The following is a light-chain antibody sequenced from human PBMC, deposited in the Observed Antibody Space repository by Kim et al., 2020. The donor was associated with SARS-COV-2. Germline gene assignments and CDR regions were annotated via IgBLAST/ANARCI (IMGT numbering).Light chain of an antibody. CDR3: QVWDSSTVL. V-gene: IGLV3-9*01. J-gene: IGLJ3*02. CDR1: NIGHKS. CDR2: RNI. Sequence: SYELTQPLSVSVALGQTARMTCGGDNIGHKSVHWYQQKPGQAPVLVIYRNINRPSGIPERFSGSNSGNTATLTVRGDQGGDEADYYCQVWDSSTVLFGGGTQLTVL.